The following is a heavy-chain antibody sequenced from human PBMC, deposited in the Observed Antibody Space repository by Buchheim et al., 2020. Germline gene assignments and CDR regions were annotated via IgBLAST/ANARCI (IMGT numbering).Heavy chain of an antibody. CDR3: ARAKGGSIGYYPRLYYYYGMDV. CDR2: IYYSGST. CDR1: GGSISSSSYY. D-gene: IGHD3-22*01. J-gene: IGHJ6*02. Sequence: QLQLQESGPGLVKPSETLSLTCTVSGGSISSSSYYWGWIRQPPGKGLEWIGSIYYSGSTYYNPSLKSRVTISVDTSKNQFSLKLSSVTAADTAVYYCARAKGGSIGYYPRLYYYYGMDVWGQGTT. V-gene: IGHV4-39*07.